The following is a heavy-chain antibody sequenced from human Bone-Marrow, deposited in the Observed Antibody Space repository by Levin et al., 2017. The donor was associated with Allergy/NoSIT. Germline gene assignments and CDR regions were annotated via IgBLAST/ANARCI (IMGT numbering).Heavy chain of an antibody. Sequence: ASVKVSCKASGYTFTGYYMHWVRQAPGQGLEWMGWINPNSGGTNYAQKFQGRVTMTRDTSISTAYMELSRLRSDDTAVYYCARVPSSSPPYYYYYGMDVWGQGTTVTVSS. CDR2: INPNSGGT. CDR1: GYTFTGYY. J-gene: IGHJ6*02. CDR3: ARVPSSSPPYYYYYGMDV. V-gene: IGHV1-2*02. D-gene: IGHD6-13*01.